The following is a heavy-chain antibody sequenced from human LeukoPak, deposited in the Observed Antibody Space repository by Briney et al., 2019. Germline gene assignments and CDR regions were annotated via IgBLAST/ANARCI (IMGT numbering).Heavy chain of an antibody. CDR1: GFTFDKYF. D-gene: IGHD5-24*01. V-gene: IGHV3-21*01. Sequence: PGGSLRLSCATSGFTFDKYFIHWVRQAPGKGLDWVSSISGTSTYIDYADSVKGRFTISRDNAKNSLYLQMNSLRVEDTAVYYCVRDHQLRDPGCWGQGTLVTVSS. CDR2: ISGTSTYI. J-gene: IGHJ4*02. CDR3: VRDHQLRDPGC.